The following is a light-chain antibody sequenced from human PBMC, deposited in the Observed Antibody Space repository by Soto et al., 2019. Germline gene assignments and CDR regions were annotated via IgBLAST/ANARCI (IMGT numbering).Light chain of an antibody. V-gene: IGLV2-11*01. Sequence: QSALTQPRSVSGSPGQSVTISCTGTSSDVGAYNFVSWYQHNPGKAPKLMIFDVSARPSGVPDRFSGSNSANTASLTISGLQTEYEADYYCCSYAGTYIPLFGGGTKLTVL. J-gene: IGLJ2*01. CDR2: DVS. CDR3: CSYAGTYIPL. CDR1: SSDVGAYNF.